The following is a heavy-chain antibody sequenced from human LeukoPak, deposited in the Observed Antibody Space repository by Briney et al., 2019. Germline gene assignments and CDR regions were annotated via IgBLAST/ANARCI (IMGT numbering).Heavy chain of an antibody. V-gene: IGHV3-23*01. CDR1: GFIFSNYG. Sequence: GGSLRLSCAASGFIFSNYGMSWFCQTPVKGLEWVSVISGNGHETFYTDSVKGRFTISRDNSMNTLYLQMNSLGAEDTALYYCARDRVPGTSPKMDSCGQGTLVTVSS. D-gene: IGHD1-1*01. J-gene: IGHJ4*02. CDR3: ARDRVPGTSPKMDS. CDR2: ISGNGHET.